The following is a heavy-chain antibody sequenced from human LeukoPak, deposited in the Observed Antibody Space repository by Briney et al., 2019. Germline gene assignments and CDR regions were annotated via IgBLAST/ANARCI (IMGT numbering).Heavy chain of an antibody. V-gene: IGHV4-31*03. CDR2: IYYSGST. J-gene: IGHJ1*01. D-gene: IGHD3-22*01. CDR1: GGSISSGGYF. CDR3: ASVSYDTSLQH. Sequence: SQALSLTCTVSGGSISSGGYFWSWIRQHPGKGLEWIGYIYYSGSTYYNPSLKGRVTISVDTSKNQFSLRLSSVTAADTAIYYCASVSYDTSLQHWGQGTLVTVSS.